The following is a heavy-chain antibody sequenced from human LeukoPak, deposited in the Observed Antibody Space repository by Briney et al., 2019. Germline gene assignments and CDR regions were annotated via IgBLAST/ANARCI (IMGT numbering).Heavy chain of an antibody. J-gene: IGHJ4*02. D-gene: IGHD3-22*01. Sequence: TGGSLRLSCVASGFTFNSNWMSWVRQAPGKGLEWVANIKQDGSEKYYVDSVKGRFTISRDNTKNSLSLQMNSLRAEDTAVYYCARGKYYDRYFDSWGQGTLVTVSS. V-gene: IGHV3-7*01. CDR3: ARGKYYDRYFDS. CDR2: IKQDGSEK. CDR1: GFTFNSNW.